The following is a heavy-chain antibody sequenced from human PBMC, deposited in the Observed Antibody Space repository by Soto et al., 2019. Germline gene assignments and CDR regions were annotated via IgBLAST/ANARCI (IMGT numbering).Heavy chain of an antibody. CDR1: GGSISSYY. CDR2: IYYSGST. CDR3: ARQARYYGSGSPSYYNS. D-gene: IGHD3-10*01. V-gene: IGHV4-59*08. J-gene: IGHJ4*02. Sequence: SETLSLTCTVSGGSISSYYWSWIRQPPGKGLEWIGYIYYSGSTNYNPSLKSRVTIPVDTSKNQFSLKLSSVTAADTAVYYCARQARYYGSGSPSYYNSWGQGTLVTVS.